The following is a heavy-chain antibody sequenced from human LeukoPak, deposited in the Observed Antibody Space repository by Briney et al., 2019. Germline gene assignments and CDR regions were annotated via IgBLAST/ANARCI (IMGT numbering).Heavy chain of an antibody. Sequence: PGGSLRLSCAASGFTFSSYAMHWVRQAPGKGLEWVAVISYDGSNKYYADSVKGRFTISRDNSKNTLYLQMNSLRAEDTAVYYCASGAFGYWGQGTLVTVSS. CDR3: ASGAFGY. V-gene: IGHV3-30-3*01. CDR2: ISYDGSNK. CDR1: GFTFSSYA. D-gene: IGHD3-10*01. J-gene: IGHJ4*02.